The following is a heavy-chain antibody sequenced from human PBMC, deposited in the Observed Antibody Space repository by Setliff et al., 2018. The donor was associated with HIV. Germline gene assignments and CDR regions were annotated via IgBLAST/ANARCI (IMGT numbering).Heavy chain of an antibody. CDR3: ARPTPLSNFVLGY. Sequence: ASVKVSCKASGYTFTNYYMHWVRRAPGQGLEWMGIINPSGGSTTYAQKFQGRVTMTRDTSTSTVYLELSSLRSEDTALYYCARPTPLSNFVLGYWGQGTLVTVSS. CDR2: INPSGGST. D-gene: IGHD4-4*01. CDR1: GYTFTNYY. V-gene: IGHV1-46*01. J-gene: IGHJ4*02.